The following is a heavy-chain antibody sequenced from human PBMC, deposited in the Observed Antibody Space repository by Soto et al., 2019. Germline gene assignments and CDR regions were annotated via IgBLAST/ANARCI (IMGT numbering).Heavy chain of an antibody. V-gene: IGHV1-3*01. J-gene: IGHJ4*02. D-gene: IGHD7-27*01. CDR2: INAGYGNT. CDR3: ARDTGDGTFDL. Sequence: ASVKVSCKASRYTFSSYAMHWVRQAPGQRLEWMGWINAGYGNTKSSQKFQDRVTISRDTSASTAYMELTSLRSEDTAVYYCARDTGDGTFDLWGQGTLVTVSS. CDR1: RYTFSSYA.